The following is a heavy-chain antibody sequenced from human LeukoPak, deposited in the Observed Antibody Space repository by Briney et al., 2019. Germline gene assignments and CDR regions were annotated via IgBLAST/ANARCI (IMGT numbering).Heavy chain of an antibody. J-gene: IGHJ6*03. Sequence: SETLSLTCAVYGGSFSGHYWRWIRQPPGKGLQWKGEVNDRGSTNYNPSIKSRLTISEDKSKKQFSLRLPSVTAADTAVYYCARGVVSGRFGDYYYYMDVWGKGTTVTVSS. V-gene: IGHV4-34*01. CDR2: VNDRGST. D-gene: IGHD3-16*01. CDR3: ARGVVSGRFGDYYYYMDV. CDR1: GGSFSGHY.